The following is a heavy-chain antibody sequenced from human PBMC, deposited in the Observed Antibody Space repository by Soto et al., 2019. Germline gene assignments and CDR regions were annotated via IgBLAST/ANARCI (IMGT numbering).Heavy chain of an antibody. Sequence: PGGSLRLSCAASGFTFSSYSMNWVRQAPGKGLEWVSAISSSGGCIYYADSVKGRFTISRDNSKNTLYLQMNSLRAEDMAVYYCAKDKIGGVLMVYPIDYWGQGTLVTVSS. D-gene: IGHD2-8*01. CDR2: ISSSGGCI. V-gene: IGHV3-23*01. J-gene: IGHJ4*02. CDR3: AKDKIGGVLMVYPIDY. CDR1: GFTFSSYS.